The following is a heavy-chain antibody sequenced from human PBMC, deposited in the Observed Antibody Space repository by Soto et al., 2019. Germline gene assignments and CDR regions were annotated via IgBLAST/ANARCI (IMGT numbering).Heavy chain of an antibody. Sequence: QVQLQDSGPGLVKPSQTLSLTCTVSGGSISSGGYYWSWIRQHPGKGLEWIGYIYYSGSSYYNPSLKSPVTIAIGTSKNQFSLKLSSATAADTAVYYCSSSSGDYVGFYIWGQGTMVTVSS. CDR3: SSSSGDYVGFYI. D-gene: IGHD4-17*01. V-gene: IGHV4-31*01. CDR2: IYYSGSS. CDR1: GGSISSGGYY. J-gene: IGHJ3*02.